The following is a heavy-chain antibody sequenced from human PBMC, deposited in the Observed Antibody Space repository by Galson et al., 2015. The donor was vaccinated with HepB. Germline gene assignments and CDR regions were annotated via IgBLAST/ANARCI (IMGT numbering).Heavy chain of an antibody. D-gene: IGHD6-19*01. V-gene: IGHV3-11*05. CDR1: GFTFSDYY. CDR3: ARDAPSWLVQDY. J-gene: IGHJ4*02. Sequence: SLRLSCAASGFTFSDYYMSWLRQAPGKGLEWVSYISSSSSYTNYADSVKGRFTISRDNAKNSLYLQMNSLRAEDTAVYYCARDAPSWLVQDYWGQGTLVTVSS. CDR2: ISSSSSYT.